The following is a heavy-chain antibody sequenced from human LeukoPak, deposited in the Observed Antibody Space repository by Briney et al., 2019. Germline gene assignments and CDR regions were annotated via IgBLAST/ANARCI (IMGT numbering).Heavy chain of an antibody. CDR2: IYSGGST. CDR1: EFTFDNYA. Sequence: QSGGSLRLSCAASEFTFDNYAMSWVRQAPGKGLEWVSVIYSGGSTYYADSVKGRFTISRDNSKNTLYLQMNSLRAEDTAVYYCAREDSSSSFDYWGQGTLVTVSS. D-gene: IGHD6-6*01. J-gene: IGHJ4*02. V-gene: IGHV3-53*01. CDR3: AREDSSSSFDY.